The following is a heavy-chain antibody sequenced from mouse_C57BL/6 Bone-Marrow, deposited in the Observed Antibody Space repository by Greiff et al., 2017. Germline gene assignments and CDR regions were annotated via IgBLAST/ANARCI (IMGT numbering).Heavy chain of an antibody. CDR3: AIFLWYFAV. Sequence: QVHAKQLGALLVTPAASVTVSCKSSGYSFTSYLMHCVMQRPGQGLEWIGRIHPSDSDTNYNQKFTGKATLTIDKSSSTAYMQLISLTSDDSAFYYGAIFLWYFAVWRTAATVT. V-gene: IGHV1-74*01. J-gene: IGHJ1*03. CDR2: IHPSDSDT. CDR1: GYSFTSYL.